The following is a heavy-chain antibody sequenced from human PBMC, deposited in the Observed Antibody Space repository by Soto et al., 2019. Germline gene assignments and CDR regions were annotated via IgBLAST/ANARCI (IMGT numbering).Heavy chain of an antibody. D-gene: IGHD3-10*01. J-gene: IGHJ6*02. Sequence: EVQLLESGGGLVQPGGSLRLSCAASGFTFSSYAMSWVRQAPGKGLEWVSAISGSGGSTYYADSVKGRFTISRDNSKNTLYLQMNSLRAEDTAVYYCAKAPPKIGDRGHVGPKSRYGMDVWGQGTTVTVSS. V-gene: IGHV3-23*01. CDR1: GFTFSSYA. CDR2: ISGSGGST. CDR3: AKAPPKIGDRGHVGPKSRYGMDV.